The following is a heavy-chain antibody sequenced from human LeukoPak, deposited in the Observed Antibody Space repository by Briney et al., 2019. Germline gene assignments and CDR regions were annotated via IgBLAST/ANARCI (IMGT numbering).Heavy chain of an antibody. CDR1: GFIFSDFY. CDR3: AGDQVSAVFDY. CDR2: ISPSGSYT. V-gene: IGHV3-11*05. D-gene: IGHD5/OR15-5a*01. J-gene: IGHJ4*02. Sequence: GGSLRLSCAGSGFIFSDFYMNWIRQAPGKGLEWLAYISPSGSYTTYGDSVKGRFVISRDNTKNSVSLQMGSLRAEDTAVYFCAGDQVSAVFDYWGQGARVTV.